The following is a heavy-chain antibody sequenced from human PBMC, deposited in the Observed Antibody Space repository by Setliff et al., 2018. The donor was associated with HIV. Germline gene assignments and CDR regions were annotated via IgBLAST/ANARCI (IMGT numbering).Heavy chain of an antibody. Sequence: SETLSLTCAVSGDSISASYWNWIRQFPGGGLEWIGYIYYSGSTKYNPSLKSRVTISIDTSKNQFSLKLNSVTAADTAVYYCARHGNQWLVTIDYWGQGTLVTVPQ. CDR3: ARHGNQWLVTIDY. CDR1: GDSISASY. D-gene: IGHD6-19*01. V-gene: IGHV4-59*08. J-gene: IGHJ4*02. CDR2: IYYSGST.